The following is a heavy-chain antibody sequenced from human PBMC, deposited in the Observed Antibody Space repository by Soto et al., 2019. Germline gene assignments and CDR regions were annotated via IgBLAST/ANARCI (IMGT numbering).Heavy chain of an antibody. CDR2: IYHSGGS. D-gene: IGHD3-10*01. CDR1: GGSVRSGTFY. Sequence: QVQLQESGPGLVKSSETLSLTCTVSGGSVRSGTFYWSWIRQPPGKGLEWIGFIYHSGGSNYNPSLKSRVTISLDTSKNQISLKLSSVTAADTAVYFCASGTSVVRGILAYHYFHYGMDVWGQGTTVTVSS. V-gene: IGHV4-61*01. CDR3: ASGTSVVRGILAYHYFHYGMDV. J-gene: IGHJ6*02.